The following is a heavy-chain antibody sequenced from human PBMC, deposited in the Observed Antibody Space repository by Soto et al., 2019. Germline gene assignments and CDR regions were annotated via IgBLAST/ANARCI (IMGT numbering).Heavy chain of an antibody. J-gene: IGHJ4*02. D-gene: IGHD6-25*01. CDR3: TSGPSSGAFDY. Sequence: QVQLLQSGAEVKKPGASVKVSCKASGYAFIDYYLHWMRQAPGQGLEWLGWINARNGDTNYAHNFQDRVTLTRDAYITPAYMELSRLTSDDTAVYLCTSGPSSGAFDYWGQGSLVTVSS. V-gene: IGHV1-2*02. CDR1: GYAFIDYY. CDR2: INARNGDT.